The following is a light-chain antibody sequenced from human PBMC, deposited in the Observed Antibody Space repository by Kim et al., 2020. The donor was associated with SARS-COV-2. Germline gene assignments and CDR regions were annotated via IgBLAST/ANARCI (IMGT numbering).Light chain of an antibody. CDR1: ETISSSY. CDR3: QQYAGSLWT. J-gene: IGKJ1*01. V-gene: IGKV3-20*01. Sequence: EIVLTQSPGTLSLSPGERATLSCRASETISSSYLAWYQQKPGQAPRLLIYGASSRATGIPDRFSGSGSGTDFTLTISRLEPEDFAVYYCQQYAGSLWTFGLGTKVDIK. CDR2: GAS.